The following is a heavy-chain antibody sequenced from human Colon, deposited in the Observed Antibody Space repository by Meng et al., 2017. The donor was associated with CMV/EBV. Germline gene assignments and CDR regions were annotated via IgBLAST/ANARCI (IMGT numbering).Heavy chain of an antibody. CDR2: ISSGGATI. Sequence: SLKISCAASGFTFSTYEFNWVRQAPGKGLEWLSYISSGGATIYYADSVRGRFTISRDDARNSLYLQMSSLRADDTAVYFCARELLATWEPFDYWGQGTLVTVSS. J-gene: IGHJ4*02. D-gene: IGHD1-26*01. CDR3: ARELLATWEPFDY. CDR1: GFTFSTYE. V-gene: IGHV3-48*03.